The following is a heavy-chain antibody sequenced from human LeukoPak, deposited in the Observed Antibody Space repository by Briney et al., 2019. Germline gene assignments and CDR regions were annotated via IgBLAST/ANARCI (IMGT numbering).Heavy chain of an antibody. CDR3: AREPYPTYSSGWYASVDP. D-gene: IGHD6-19*01. CDR2: INPSGGST. Sequence: ASVKVSCKASGYTFTSYYMHWVRQAPGQGLEWMGIINPSGGSTSYAQKFQGRVTMTRDTSTSTVYMELSSLRSEDTAVYYCAREPYPTYSSGWYASVDPWGQGTLDTVSS. J-gene: IGHJ5*02. CDR1: GYTFTSYY. V-gene: IGHV1-46*01.